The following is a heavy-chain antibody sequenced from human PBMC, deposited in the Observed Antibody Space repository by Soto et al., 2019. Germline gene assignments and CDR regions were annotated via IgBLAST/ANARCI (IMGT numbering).Heavy chain of an antibody. CDR1: GYTFTTYA. J-gene: IGHJ5*02. D-gene: IGHD3-10*01. CDR3: ARRFKSAGWLEP. Sequence: QVQLVQSGPEVKKPGASVKVSCKASGYTFTTYAIHWVRQAPGQGLEWMGWINAGNGNTEFSERFRGRVTITRDTSASTDHMELTGMTSEDTAVYYCARRFKSAGWLEPWGQGTLVTVSS. CDR2: INAGNGNT. V-gene: IGHV1-3*01.